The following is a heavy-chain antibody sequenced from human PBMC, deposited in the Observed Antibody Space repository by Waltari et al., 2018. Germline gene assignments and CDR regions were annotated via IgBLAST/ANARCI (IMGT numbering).Heavy chain of an antibody. J-gene: IGHJ6*02. CDR1: GGSINNYY. D-gene: IGHD6-13*01. CDR2: IYSSGST. Sequence: QVQLQESGPGLVKPSETLSLTCTLSGGSINNYYWTWIRQPAGKGLEWIGRIYSSGSTTTDNPPLKSRVSMSLDASKNQFFLRLTSVTAADTAVYFCARVRAIAAGTASYYYALDVWGQGTTVTVSS. V-gene: IGHV4-4*07. CDR3: ARVRAIAAGTASYYYALDV.